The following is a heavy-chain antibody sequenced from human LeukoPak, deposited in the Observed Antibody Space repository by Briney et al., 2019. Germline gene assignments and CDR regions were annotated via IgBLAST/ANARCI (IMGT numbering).Heavy chain of an antibody. Sequence: SETLSLTCTVSGGSISSSSYYWGWIRQPPGKVLEWIGSIYYSGSAYYNPSLKSRVTISVDTSKNQFSLKLSSVTAADTAVYYCARVTTSVYYYYYMDVWGKGTTVTVSS. CDR1: GGSISSSSYY. CDR3: ARVTTSVYYYYYMDV. J-gene: IGHJ6*03. CDR2: IYYSGSA. V-gene: IGHV4-39*01. D-gene: IGHD4-17*01.